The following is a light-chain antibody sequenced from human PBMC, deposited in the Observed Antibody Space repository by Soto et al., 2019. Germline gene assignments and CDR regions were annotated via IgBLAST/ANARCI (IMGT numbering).Light chain of an antibody. V-gene: IGKV1-8*01. CDR1: QGISSY. Sequence: AIRMTQSPSSFSASTGDRVTTTCRASQGISSYLAWYQQKPGKAPKLLIYAASTLQSGVPSRFSGSGSGTDFTLTISCLQSEDFATYYCQQYYSYLWTFGQGTKVDIK. J-gene: IGKJ1*01. CDR3: QQYYSYLWT. CDR2: AAS.